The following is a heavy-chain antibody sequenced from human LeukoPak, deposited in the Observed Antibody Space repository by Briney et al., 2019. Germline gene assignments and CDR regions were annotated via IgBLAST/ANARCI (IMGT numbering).Heavy chain of an antibody. D-gene: IGHD5-18*01. J-gene: IGHJ6*03. CDR1: GFTFSSYA. Sequence: PGGSLRLSCAASGFTFSSYAMSWVRQAPGKGLEWVSSISSSSSYIYYADSVKGRFTISRDNAKNSLYLQMNSLRAEDTAVYYCARDKPYSYVSKDYYYYMDVWGKGTTVTVSS. CDR2: ISSSSSYI. V-gene: IGHV3-21*01. CDR3: ARDKPYSYVSKDYYYYMDV.